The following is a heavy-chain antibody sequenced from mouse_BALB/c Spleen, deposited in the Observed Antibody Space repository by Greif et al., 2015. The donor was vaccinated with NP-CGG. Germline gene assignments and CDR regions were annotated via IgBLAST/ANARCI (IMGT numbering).Heavy chain of an antibody. CDR1: GYTFTDYY. V-gene: IGHV1-84*02. CDR3: ARRTGTEAMDY. J-gene: IGHJ4*01. D-gene: IGHD4-1*01. Sequence: QVQLKQSGPELVKPGASVKISCKASGYTFTDYYINWVNQKPGQGLEWIGWIYPGSGNTKYNEKFEGKATLTVDTSSSTAYMQFSSLTSEDTAVYFCARRTGTEAMDYWGQGTSVTVSS. CDR2: IYPGSGNT.